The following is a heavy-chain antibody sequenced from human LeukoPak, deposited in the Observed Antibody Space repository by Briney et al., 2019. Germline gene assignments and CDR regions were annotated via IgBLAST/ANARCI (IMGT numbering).Heavy chain of an antibody. D-gene: IGHD1-26*01. Sequence: AGSLTLSCAASGYTFSSHAMSWVRQAPGKGLEWVSGITGSGGGTYYADSVKGRFTISRDNSKNTVYVQLNSLRAEDTAVYYCAKDLFSSGSYHAIIDYWGQEALGTVSS. CDR2: ITGSGGGT. V-gene: IGHV3-23*01. CDR3: AKDLFSSGSYHAIIDY. J-gene: IGHJ4*02. CDR1: GYTFSSHA.